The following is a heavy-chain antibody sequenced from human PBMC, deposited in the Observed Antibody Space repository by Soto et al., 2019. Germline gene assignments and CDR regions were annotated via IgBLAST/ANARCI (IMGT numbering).Heavy chain of an antibody. CDR3: AKDRARGYSGRIAY. CDR2: VSYDGSNK. V-gene: IGHV3-30-3*01. J-gene: IGHJ4*02. Sequence: QVQLMESGGGVVQPGRSLRLSCAASGFTFSSYAMHWVRQAPGKGLEWVAIVSYDGSNKYYADSLKGRFTISRDNSKNTLDLQMNSLIGEDTAVYYCAKDRARGYSGRIAYWGQGALVTVSS. CDR1: GFTFSSYA. D-gene: IGHD5-12*01.